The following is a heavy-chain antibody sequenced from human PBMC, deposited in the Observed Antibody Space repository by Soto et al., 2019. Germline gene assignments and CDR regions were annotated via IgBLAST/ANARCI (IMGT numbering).Heavy chain of an antibody. V-gene: IGHV3-48*01. CDR2: ISSSSSTI. J-gene: IGHJ6*03. CDR1: GFTFSSYS. D-gene: IGHD3-16*01. CDR3: ARGGGYYYYYMDV. Sequence: GGSLRLSCAASGFTFSSYSMNWVRQAPGKGLEWVSYISSSSSTIYYADSVKGRFTISRDNAKNSLYLQMNSLRAEDTAVYYCARGGGYYYYYMDVWGKGTTVTVSS.